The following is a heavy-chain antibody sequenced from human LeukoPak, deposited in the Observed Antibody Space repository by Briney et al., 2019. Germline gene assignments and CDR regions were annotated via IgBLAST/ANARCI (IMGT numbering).Heavy chain of an antibody. CDR3: AREAIYGDIDY. V-gene: IGHV3-21*01. J-gene: IGHJ4*02. Sequence: GRSLRLSCAASGFTFSSYSMNWVRQAPGKGLEWVSSISSSSSYIYYADSVKGRFTISRDNAKNSLYLQMNSLRAEDTAVYYCAREAIYGDIDYWGQGTLVTVSS. CDR1: GFTFSSYS. CDR2: ISSSSSYI. D-gene: IGHD4-17*01.